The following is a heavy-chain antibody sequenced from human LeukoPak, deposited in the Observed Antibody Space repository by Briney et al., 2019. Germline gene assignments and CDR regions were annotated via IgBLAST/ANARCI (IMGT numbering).Heavy chain of an antibody. CDR3: ARQGDGYCSSTNCLYTFDY. V-gene: IGHV4-39*01. CDR1: GGSISTTSYF. J-gene: IGHJ4*02. D-gene: IGHD2-2*03. CDR2: IYYSGDT. Sequence: SETLSLTCAVSGGSISTTSYFWGWIRQPPGKGLEWIASIYYSGDTYYSPSLRSRVTISEDTSKNQFSLNLNSVTAADTAVYYCARQGDGYCSSTNCLYTFDYWGQGILVTVSS.